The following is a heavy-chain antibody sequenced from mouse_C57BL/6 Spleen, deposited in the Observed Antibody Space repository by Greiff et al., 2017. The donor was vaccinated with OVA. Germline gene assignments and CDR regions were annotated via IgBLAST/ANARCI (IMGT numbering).Heavy chain of an antibody. CDR2: INPSTGGT. CDR3: AKGMITTVVATDYAMDY. Sequence: VQLQQSGPELVKPGASVKISCKASGYSFTGYYMNWVKHSPEKSLEWIGEINPSTGGTTYNQKFKAKATLTVDKSSSTAYMQLKSLTSEDSAVYYYAKGMITTVVATDYAMDYWGQGTSVNVSS. J-gene: IGHJ4*01. CDR1: GYSFTGYY. D-gene: IGHD1-1*01. V-gene: IGHV1-42*01.